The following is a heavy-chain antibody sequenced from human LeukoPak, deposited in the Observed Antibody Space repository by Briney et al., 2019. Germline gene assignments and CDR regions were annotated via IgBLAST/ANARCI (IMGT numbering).Heavy chain of an antibody. D-gene: IGHD3-22*01. CDR3: ARGGRYYYDSSGYFDP. J-gene: IGHJ5*02. CDR2: ISAYNGNT. CDR1: GYTFTSYG. V-gene: IGHV1-18*01. Sequence: ASVKVSCKGSGYTFTSYGISWVRQAPGQGLEWMGWISAYNGNTNYAQRLQGRVTMTTDTSTSTAYMELRSLRSDDTAVYYCARGGRYYYDSSGYFDPWGQGTLVTVSS.